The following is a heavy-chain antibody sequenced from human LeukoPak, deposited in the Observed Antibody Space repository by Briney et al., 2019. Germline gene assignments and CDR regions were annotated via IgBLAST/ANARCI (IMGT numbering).Heavy chain of an antibody. D-gene: IGHD6-13*01. CDR1: GFTFSSYG. Sequence: GGSLRLSCAASGFTFSSYGMHWVRQAPGKGLEWVAVISYDGSDKYYADSVKGRFTISRDNSKNTPYLQMNSLRAEDTAVYYCAKEYTLGGRSSSRRYYFDYWGQGTLVTVSS. J-gene: IGHJ4*02. CDR2: ISYDGSDK. V-gene: IGHV3-30*18. CDR3: AKEYTLGGRSSSRRYYFDY.